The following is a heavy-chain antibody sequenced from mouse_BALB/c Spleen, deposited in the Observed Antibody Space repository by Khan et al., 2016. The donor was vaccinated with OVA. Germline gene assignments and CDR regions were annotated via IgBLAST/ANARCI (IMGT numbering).Heavy chain of an antibody. CDR3: ARSMITTWYFDV. CDR2: ISFGSATI. Sequence: DVELVESGGGLVQPGGSRKLSCAASGFTFSSFGMHWVRQAPEKGLDWVAYISFGSATIYYADTVKGRFTISRDNPKNTLFLQMTSLRSEDTAMYYCARSMITTWYFDVWGAGTTVTVSS. D-gene: IGHD2-4*01. CDR1: GFTFSSFG. V-gene: IGHV5-17*02. J-gene: IGHJ1*01.